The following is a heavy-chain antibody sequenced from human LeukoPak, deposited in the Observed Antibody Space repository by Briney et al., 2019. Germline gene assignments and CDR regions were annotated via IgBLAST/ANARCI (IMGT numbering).Heavy chain of an antibody. V-gene: IGHV1-46*01. CDR1: GYTFTSYY. CDR3: ARGNQFLDIVVVVAADWFDP. J-gene: IGHJ5*02. Sequence: GASVKVSCKASGYTFTSYYMHWVRQAPGQGLEWMGIINPSGGSTSYAQKFQGRVTMTRDMSTSTVYMELSSLRSEDTAVYYCARGNQFLDIVVVVAADWFDPWGQGTLVTVSS. CDR2: INPSGGST. D-gene: IGHD2-15*01.